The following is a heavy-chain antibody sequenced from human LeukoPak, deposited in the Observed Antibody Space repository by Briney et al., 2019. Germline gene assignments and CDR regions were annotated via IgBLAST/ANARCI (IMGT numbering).Heavy chain of an antibody. CDR3: ARVASVPAATFDY. CDR1: GGSISSGSYY. V-gene: IGHV4-61*02. J-gene: IGHJ4*02. D-gene: IGHD2-2*01. CDR2: IYTSGST. Sequence: SETMSLTCTVSGGSISSGSYYWSWIRQPSGKGLDWIGRIYTSGSTNYNPSLKRRVTISVDTSKNQFSLKLSSVTATDTAVYYCARVASVPAATFDYWGQGTLVTVSS.